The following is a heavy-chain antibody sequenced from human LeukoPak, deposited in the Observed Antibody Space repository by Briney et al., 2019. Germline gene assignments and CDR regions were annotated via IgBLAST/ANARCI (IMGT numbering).Heavy chain of an antibody. Sequence: KASETLSLTCTVSGGSISSSSYYWGWIRQPPGKGLEWIGSIYYSGSTNYNPSLKSRVTISVDTSKNQFSLKLSPVTAADTAVYYCARGKTYYDISKDAFDIWGQGTMVTVSS. D-gene: IGHD3-22*01. J-gene: IGHJ3*02. CDR2: IYYSGST. CDR1: GGSISSSSYY. V-gene: IGHV4-39*07. CDR3: ARGKTYYDISKDAFDI.